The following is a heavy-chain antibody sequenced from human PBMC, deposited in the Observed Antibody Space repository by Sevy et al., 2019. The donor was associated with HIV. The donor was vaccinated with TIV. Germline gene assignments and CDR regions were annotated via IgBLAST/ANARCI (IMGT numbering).Heavy chain of an antibody. D-gene: IGHD3-22*01. Sequence: ASVKVSCKASGGIFSSYAISWVRQAPGQGLEWMGGIIPIFGTVNSAQKFQGRVTITPDKSTSTAYMELGSLRSEDTAVYYCASDYHYDNSGYLRPDDIWGQGTMVTVSS. J-gene: IGHJ3*02. V-gene: IGHV1-69*06. CDR3: ASDYHYDNSGYLRPDDI. CDR2: IIPIFGTV. CDR1: GGIFSSYA.